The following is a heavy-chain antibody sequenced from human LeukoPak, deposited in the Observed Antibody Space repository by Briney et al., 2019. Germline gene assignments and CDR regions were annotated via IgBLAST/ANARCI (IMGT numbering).Heavy chain of an antibody. V-gene: IGHV3-30*04. Sequence: GRSLRLSCAASGFTFSSYAMHWVRQAPGKGLEWVAVISYDGSNKYYADSVKGRFTISRDNSKNTLYLQMNSLRAEDTAVYYCAKGVGVYSNYINYFDYWGQGTLVTVSS. D-gene: IGHD4-11*01. J-gene: IGHJ4*02. CDR2: ISYDGSNK. CDR3: AKGVGVYSNYINYFDY. CDR1: GFTFSSYA.